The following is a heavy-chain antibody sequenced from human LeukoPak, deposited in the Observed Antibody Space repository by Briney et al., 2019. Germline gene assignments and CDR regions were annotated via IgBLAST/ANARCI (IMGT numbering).Heavy chain of an antibody. J-gene: IGHJ4*02. V-gene: IGHV4-34*01. CDR1: GGSFSGYY. CDR2: IYYSGST. Sequence: SETLSLTCAVYGGSFSGYYWGWTRQPPGKGLEWIGSIYYSGSTYYNPSLKSRVTISVDTSKNQFSLKLSSVTAADTAVYYCARVPPPVDSSGWYTWYYFDYWGQGTLVTVSS. CDR3: ARVPPPVDSSGWYTWYYFDY. D-gene: IGHD6-19*01.